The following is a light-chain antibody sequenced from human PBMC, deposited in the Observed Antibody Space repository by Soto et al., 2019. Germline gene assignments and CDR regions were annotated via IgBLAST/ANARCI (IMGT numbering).Light chain of an antibody. CDR3: QQYCSSPLR. CDR1: QSVSSH. Sequence: EIVMTQSPATLSVSPGEGATVSCRASQSVSSHLAWYQHKPGQAPRLLFYDASTRATGIPDRFSGSGSGTDFNLTIRRLEPEEFAVYHCQQYCSSPLRFGEGTKVDIK. CDR2: DAS. J-gene: IGKJ1*01. V-gene: IGKV3-20*01.